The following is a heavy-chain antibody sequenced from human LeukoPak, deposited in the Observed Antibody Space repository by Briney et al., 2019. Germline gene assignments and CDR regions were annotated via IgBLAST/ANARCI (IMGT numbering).Heavy chain of an antibody. CDR1: GGSISSYY. J-gene: IGHJ5*02. CDR2: INHSGST. D-gene: IGHD3-10*01. V-gene: IGHV4-34*01. CDR3: ARDLYDSGPGWFDP. Sequence: SETLSLTCTVSGGSISSYYWGWIRQPPGKGLEWIGEINHSGSTNYNPSLKSRVTISVDTSKNQFSLKLSSVTAADTAVYYCARDLYDSGPGWFDPWGQGTLVTVSS.